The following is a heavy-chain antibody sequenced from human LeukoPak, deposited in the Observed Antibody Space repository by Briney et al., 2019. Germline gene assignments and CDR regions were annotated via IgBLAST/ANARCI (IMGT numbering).Heavy chain of an antibody. Sequence: GGSLRLSCAASGFTFSSYSMNWVRQAPGKGLEWVSYISSSSTIYYADSVKGRFTISRDNAKNSLYLQMNSLRAEDTAVYYCTRGPPRGYYGSGSYYKFGMDVWGKGTTVTVSS. V-gene: IGHV3-48*01. CDR3: TRGPPRGYYGSGSYYKFGMDV. CDR1: GFTFSSYS. CDR2: ISSSSTI. D-gene: IGHD3-10*01. J-gene: IGHJ6*04.